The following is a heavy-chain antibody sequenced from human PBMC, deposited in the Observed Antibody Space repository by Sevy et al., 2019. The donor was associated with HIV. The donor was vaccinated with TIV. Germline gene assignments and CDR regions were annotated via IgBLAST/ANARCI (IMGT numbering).Heavy chain of an antibody. D-gene: IGHD7-27*01. Sequence: SETLSLTCTVSGDSFSSYFWAWIRQPAGKGLEWIGRINTSGSTNYNPYLKSRVTKSVDTSNSQFSLKVTSLTAADTAIFFCARSNWVTATCDFSKSYYFDYWGQGSLVTVSS. CDR2: INTSGST. V-gene: IGHV4-4*07. CDR3: ARSNWVTATCDFSKSYYFDY. CDR1: GDSFSSYF. J-gene: IGHJ4*02.